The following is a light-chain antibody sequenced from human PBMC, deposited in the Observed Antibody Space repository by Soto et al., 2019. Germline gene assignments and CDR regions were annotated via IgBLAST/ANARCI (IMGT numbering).Light chain of an antibody. CDR1: QSISSW. CDR3: HQYNHWPPWT. CDR2: DAY. Sequence: DIQMTHSPSTLSACVGDIVTITCRASQSISSWLAWYQQKPGKAPKLLIYDAYSLESGVPSRFSGSGSGTEFTLTISSLQSEDFAVYYCHQYNHWPPWTFGQGTKVDIK. J-gene: IGKJ1*01. V-gene: IGKV1-5*01.